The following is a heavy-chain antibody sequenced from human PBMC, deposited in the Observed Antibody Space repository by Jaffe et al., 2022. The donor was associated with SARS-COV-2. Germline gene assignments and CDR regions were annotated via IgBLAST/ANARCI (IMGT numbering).Heavy chain of an antibody. V-gene: IGHV3-7*01. D-gene: IGHD6-13*01. CDR3: ARVGYSSSWPPGYFQH. CDR1: GFTFSSYW. CDR2: IKQDGSEK. Sequence: EVQLVESGGGLVQPGGSLRLSCAASGFTFSSYWMSWVRQAPGKGLEWVANIKQDGSEKYYVDSVKGRFTISRDNAKNSLYLQMNSLRAEDTAVYYCARVGYSSSWPPGYFQHWGQGTLVTVSS. J-gene: IGHJ1*01.